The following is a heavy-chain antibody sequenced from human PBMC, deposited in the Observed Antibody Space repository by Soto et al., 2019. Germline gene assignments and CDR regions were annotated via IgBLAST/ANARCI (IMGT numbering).Heavy chain of an antibody. CDR3: ARQRITRVRGVSSSGLDV. CDR1: GYSFTSYY. V-gene: IGHV5-51*01. CDR2: IHPGDSET. Sequence: GESLKISCKGSGYSFTSYYIAWVRQMPGKGLEWMGIIHPGDSETRYSPSFQGHVIISADKSISSAYLQWSSLEAADTAMYYCARQRITRVRGVSSSGLDVWGQGTTVTVSS. D-gene: IGHD3-10*01. J-gene: IGHJ6*02.